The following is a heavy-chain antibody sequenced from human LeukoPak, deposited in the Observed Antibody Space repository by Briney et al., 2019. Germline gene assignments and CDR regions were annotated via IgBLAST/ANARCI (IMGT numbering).Heavy chain of an antibody. J-gene: IGHJ4*02. Sequence: GGSLRLSCAASGFTFSSYAMHWVRQAPGKGPEWVAVISYDGSNKYYADSVKGRFTISRDNSKNTLYLQMNSLRAEDTAVYYCARALYSSSWSGGLDYWGQGTLVTVSS. D-gene: IGHD6-13*01. CDR2: ISYDGSNK. CDR1: GFTFSSYA. V-gene: IGHV3-30-3*01. CDR3: ARALYSSSWSGGLDY.